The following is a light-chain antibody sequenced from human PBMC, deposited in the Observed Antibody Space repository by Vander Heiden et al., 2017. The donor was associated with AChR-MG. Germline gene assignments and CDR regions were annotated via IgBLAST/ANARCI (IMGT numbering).Light chain of an antibody. CDR1: PSMSSW. Sequence: DIKMNQSPSTLSASGRDGVTTTCRASPSMSSWLAWYRQKPGKSPTLLIYKASSLDSGVPSRFSGSGSGTEFTLTIRSLQPDDFATYYCQQYSNYRTFGQGTKVEIK. V-gene: IGKV1-5*03. CDR2: KAS. CDR3: QQYSNYRT. J-gene: IGKJ1*01.